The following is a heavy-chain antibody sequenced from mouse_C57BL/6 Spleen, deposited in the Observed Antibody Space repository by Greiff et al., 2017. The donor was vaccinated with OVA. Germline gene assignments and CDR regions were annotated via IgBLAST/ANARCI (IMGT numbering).Heavy chain of an antibody. CDR2: ISDGGGYT. CDR3: ARGLSDYDRGYYFDY. V-gene: IGHV5-4*03. CDR1: GFTFSSYA. D-gene: IGHD2-4*01. Sequence: EVMLVESGGGLVKPGGSLKLSCAASGFTFSSYAMSWVRQTPEKRLEWVATISDGGGYTYYPDNVKGRFTISRDNAKNNLYLQMRHLKSEDTAMYYCARGLSDYDRGYYFDYWGQGTTLTVSA. J-gene: IGHJ2*01.